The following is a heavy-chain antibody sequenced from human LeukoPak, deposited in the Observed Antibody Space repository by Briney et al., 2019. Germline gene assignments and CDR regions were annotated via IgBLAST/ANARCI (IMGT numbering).Heavy chain of an antibody. V-gene: IGHV3-23*01. Sequence: GGSLRLSCAASGFTFSSYAMSWVRQAPGKGLEWVSAISGSGGSTYYADSVKGRFTISRDNAKNSLYLQMNSLRAEDTALYYCAKSRYCSSTSCSLTYYFDYWGQGTLVTVSS. CDR3: AKSRYCSSTSCSLTYYFDY. CDR1: GFTFSSYA. D-gene: IGHD2-2*01. J-gene: IGHJ4*02. CDR2: ISGSGGST.